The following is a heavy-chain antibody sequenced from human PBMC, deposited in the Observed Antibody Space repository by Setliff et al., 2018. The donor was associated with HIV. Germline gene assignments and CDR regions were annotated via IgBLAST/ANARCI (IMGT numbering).Heavy chain of an antibody. CDR3: ASAGAWQRNALDI. J-gene: IGHJ3*02. D-gene: IGHD5-12*01. V-gene: IGHV1-46*01. CDR1: GYSFTNHY. CDR2: INPTGGST. Sequence: ASGKVSCKPSGYSFTNHYMHWVRQAPGQGLEWMGVINPTGGSTRNTQKFQGRVAMTRDTSTSTVYMELSSLRSEDTAVYYCASAGAWQRNALDIWGQGTMVT.